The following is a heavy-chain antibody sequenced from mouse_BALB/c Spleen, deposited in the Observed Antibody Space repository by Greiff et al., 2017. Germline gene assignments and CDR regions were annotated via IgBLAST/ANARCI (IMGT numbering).Heavy chain of an antibody. D-gene: IGHD1-1*01. CDR3: ARERTTVVARNAMDY. CDR2: INPGSGGT. Sequence: VQLQQSGAELVRPGTSVKVSCKASGYAFTNYLIEWVKQRPGQGLEWIGVINPGSGGTNYNEKFKGKATLTADKSSSTAYMQLSSLTSDDSAVYFCARERTTVVARNAMDYWGQGTSVTVSS. V-gene: IGHV1-54*03. J-gene: IGHJ4*01. CDR1: GYAFTNYL.